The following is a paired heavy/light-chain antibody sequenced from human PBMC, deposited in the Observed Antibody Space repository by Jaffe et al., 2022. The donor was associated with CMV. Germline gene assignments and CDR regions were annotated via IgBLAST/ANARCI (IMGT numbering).Light chain of an antibody. J-gene: IGLJ2*01. CDR2: GNS. CDR1: SSNIGAGYD. Sequence: QSVLTQPPSVSGAPGQRVTISCTGSSSNIGAGYDVHWYQQLPGTAPKLLIYGNSNRPSGVPDRFSGSKSGTSASLAITGLQAEDEADYYCQSYDSSLSGAVFGGGTKLTVL. V-gene: IGLV1-40*01. CDR3: QSYDSSLSGAV.
Heavy chain of an antibody. CDR1: GGSFSGYY. V-gene: IGHV4-34*01. CDR2: INHSGST. D-gene: IGHD3-3*01. CDR3: AREQLRITIFGVPPSNWFDP. Sequence: QVQLQQWGAGLLKPSETLSLTCAVYGGSFSGYYWSWIRQPPGKGLEWIGEINHSGSTNYNPSLKSRVTISVDTSKNQFSLKLSSVTAADTAVYYCAREQLRITIFGVPPSNWFDPWGQGTLVTVSS. J-gene: IGHJ5*02.